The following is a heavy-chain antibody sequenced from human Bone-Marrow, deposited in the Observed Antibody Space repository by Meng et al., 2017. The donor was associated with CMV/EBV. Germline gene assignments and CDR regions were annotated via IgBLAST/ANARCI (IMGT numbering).Heavy chain of an antibody. D-gene: IGHD5-24*01. V-gene: IGHV3-66*02. Sequence: GESLKISCAASGFTVSSNYMSWVRQAPGKGLEWVSVIYSGGSTYYADSVKGRFTISRDNSKNTLYLQMNSLRAEDTAVYYCARELKGDGYTHWVQGTLVTFSS. CDR1: GFTVSSNY. J-gene: IGHJ4*02. CDR3: ARELKGDGYTH. CDR2: IYSGGST.